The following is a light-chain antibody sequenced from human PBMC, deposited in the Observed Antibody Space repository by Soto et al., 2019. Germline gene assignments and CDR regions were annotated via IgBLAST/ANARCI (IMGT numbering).Light chain of an antibody. Sequence: EIVLTQSPGTLSLSPGERATLSCRASQSVSSSYLAWYQQKPGQAPRLLIYGASSRATGIPYRFSGSGSGTDFTLTISRLEPEDFSVYYCQQYGSSPRTFGGGTNVEIK. CDR1: QSVSSSY. V-gene: IGKV3-20*01. CDR3: QQYGSSPRT. CDR2: GAS. J-gene: IGKJ4*01.